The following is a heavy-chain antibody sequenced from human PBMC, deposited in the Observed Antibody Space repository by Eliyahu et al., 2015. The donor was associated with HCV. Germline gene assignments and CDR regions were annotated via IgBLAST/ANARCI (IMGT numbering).Heavy chain of an antibody. J-gene: IGHJ4*02. CDR2: ISSSSSYI. Sequence: EVQLVESGGGLVKPGGSLRXSCAXSGXXFXSYSMNWVRQAPGKGLEWVSSISSSSSYIYYADSVKGRFTISRDNAKNSLYLQMNSLRAEDTAVYYCARDFAGGYSYGRSGGWGQGTLVTVSS. D-gene: IGHD5-18*01. V-gene: IGHV3-21*01. CDR1: GXXFXSYS. CDR3: ARDFAGGYSYGRSGG.